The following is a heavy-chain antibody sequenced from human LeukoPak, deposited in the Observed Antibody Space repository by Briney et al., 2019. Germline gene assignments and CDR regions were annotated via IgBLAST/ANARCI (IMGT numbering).Heavy chain of an antibody. CDR3: ARDSSSWYSAFDY. Sequence: SQTLSLTCTVSGGSISSGSYYWSWIRQPAGKGLEWIGRIYTSGSTNYNPSLKSRVTISVDTSKNQFSLKLSSVTAADTAVYYCARDSSSWYSAFDYWGQGTLVTVSS. D-gene: IGHD6-13*01. V-gene: IGHV4-61*02. CDR1: GGSISSGSYY. J-gene: IGHJ4*02. CDR2: IYTSGST.